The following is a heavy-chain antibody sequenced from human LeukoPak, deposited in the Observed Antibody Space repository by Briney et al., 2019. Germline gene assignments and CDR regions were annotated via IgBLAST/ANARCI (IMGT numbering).Heavy chain of an antibody. D-gene: IGHD4-23*01. CDR3: ARDAPGGSHTLDY. J-gene: IGHJ4*02. Sequence: GGSLRLSCAASGFTFSNYAMGWVRQAPGEGLEWVSAISDSGAGTYYADPVKGRFTISRDNSKSALYLQMNSLRAEDTAIYYCARDAPGGSHTLDYWGQGTLVTVSS. CDR1: GFTFSNYA. CDR2: ISDSGAGT. V-gene: IGHV3-23*01.